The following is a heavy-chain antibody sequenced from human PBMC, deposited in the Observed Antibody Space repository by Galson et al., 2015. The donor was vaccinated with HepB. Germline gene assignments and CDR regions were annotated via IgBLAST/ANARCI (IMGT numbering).Heavy chain of an antibody. CDR2: INTNTGNP. J-gene: IGHJ1*01. V-gene: IGHV7-4-1*02. CDR1: GYSFTNYL. CDR3: ARDLGGSYLAFQP. Sequence: SVKVSCKASGYSFTNYLMNWVRQAPGQGLEWMGWINTNTGNPTYAQGFTGRFVFSLDTSVSTAYLQITSLKAEDTAVYYCARDLGGSYLAFQPWGQGTLVTVSS. D-gene: IGHD1-26*01.